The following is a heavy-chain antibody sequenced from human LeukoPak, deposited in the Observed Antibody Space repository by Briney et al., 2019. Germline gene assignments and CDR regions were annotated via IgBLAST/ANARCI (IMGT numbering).Heavy chain of an antibody. CDR3: ASRTLDY. CDR2: IYSSGST. CDR1: GGSISNYY. D-gene: IGHD1/OR15-1a*01. Sequence: SETLSLTCTVSGGSISNYYWSWIRQPPGKGLEWIGYIYSSGSTNFNPSLKSRVTISVDTSKNHFSLNLSSVTAADTAVYYCASRTLDYWGQGTLVTVSS. J-gene: IGHJ4*02. V-gene: IGHV4-59*01.